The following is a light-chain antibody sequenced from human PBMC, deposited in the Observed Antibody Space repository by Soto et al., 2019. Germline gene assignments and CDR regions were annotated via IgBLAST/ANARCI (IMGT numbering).Light chain of an antibody. V-gene: IGKV3-20*01. CDR1: QSISSTY. CDR3: HQYGTSPRGK. J-gene: IGKJ1*01. Sequence: EIVLTQFPDTLSLSPGERATLSCRASQSISSTYLAWYQQKPGQAPRLLIYGTSSRAAGIPDRFSGSGSGPDFILTISSLEPGDFAVYYCHQYGTSPRGKFGQGTKVDIK. CDR2: GTS.